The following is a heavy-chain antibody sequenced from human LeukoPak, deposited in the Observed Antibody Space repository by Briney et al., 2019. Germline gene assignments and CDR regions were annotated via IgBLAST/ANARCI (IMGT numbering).Heavy chain of an antibody. CDR1: GGSFSGYY. D-gene: IGHD3-22*01. CDR3: ARGPEYDSSGYYFDY. J-gene: IGHJ4*02. CDR2: INHSGST. V-gene: IGHV4-34*01. Sequence: SETLSLTCAVYGGSFSGYYWSWIRQPPGKGLEWIGEINHSGSTNYNPSLKSRVTISVDTSKNQFSLKLSSVTAADTAVYYCARGPEYDSSGYYFDYWGQGTLVTVSS.